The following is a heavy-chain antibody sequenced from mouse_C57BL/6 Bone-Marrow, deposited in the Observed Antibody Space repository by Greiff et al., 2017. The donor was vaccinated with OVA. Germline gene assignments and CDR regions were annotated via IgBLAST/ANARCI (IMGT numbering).Heavy chain of an antibody. V-gene: IGHV1-39*01. CDR3: ACYYGSSYRYFDV. J-gene: IGHJ1*03. Sequence: EVKVVESGPELVKPGASVKISCKASGYSFTDYNMNWVKQSNGKSLEWIGVINPNYGTTRYNQKFKGKATLTVDQSSSTAYMQLNSLTSEDSAVYYCACYYGSSYRYFDVWGTGTTVTVSS. CDR2: INPNYGTT. D-gene: IGHD1-1*01. CDR1: GYSFTDYN.